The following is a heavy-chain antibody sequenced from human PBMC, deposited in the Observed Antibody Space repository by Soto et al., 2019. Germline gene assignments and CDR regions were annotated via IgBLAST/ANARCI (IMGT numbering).Heavy chain of an antibody. D-gene: IGHD3-22*01. J-gene: IGHJ4*02. V-gene: IGHV3-30*18. CDR2: ISYDGSNK. Sequence: RLSCATSGSPFSSYGMHWVRPEPGNGLEWVAVISYDGSNKYYADSVKGRFTISRDNSKNTLYLQMNSLRAEDTAVYYCAKDRDTMIVVVTPAFDYWGQGNLVKVS. CDR1: GSPFSSYG. CDR3: AKDRDTMIVVVTPAFDY.